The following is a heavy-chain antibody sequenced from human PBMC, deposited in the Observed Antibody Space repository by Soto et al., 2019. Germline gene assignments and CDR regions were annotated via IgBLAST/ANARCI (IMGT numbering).Heavy chain of an antibody. CDR2: ISYDGSSK. J-gene: IGHJ6*02. CDR1: GLTFRSYG. D-gene: IGHD3-10*01. Sequence: LRLSCAVSGLTFRSYGMHWVRQAPVKGLEWVAVISYDGSSKYYGDSVKGRFTISRDDSQNTVYLQMNSLRAEDTAVYYCAKLGFTIDDMDVWGQGTTVTVSS. CDR3: AKLGFTIDDMDV. V-gene: IGHV3-30*18.